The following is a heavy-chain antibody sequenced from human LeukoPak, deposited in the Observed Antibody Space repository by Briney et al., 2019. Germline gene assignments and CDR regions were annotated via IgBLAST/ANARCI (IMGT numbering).Heavy chain of an antibody. V-gene: IGHV1-2*06. CDR1: GYTFTGYH. Sequence: ASVKVSCKASGYTFTGYHMHWVRQAPGQGLEWMGRINPNSGDTNYAQKFQGRVTMTRDTSISTAYMELSRLRSEDTAVYYCATGDGIFGVVPQDRDYWGQGTLVTVSS. CDR2: INPNSGDT. J-gene: IGHJ4*02. CDR3: ATGDGIFGVVPQDRDY. D-gene: IGHD3-3*01.